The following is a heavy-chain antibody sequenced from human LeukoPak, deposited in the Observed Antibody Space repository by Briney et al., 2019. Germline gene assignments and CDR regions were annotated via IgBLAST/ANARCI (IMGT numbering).Heavy chain of an antibody. D-gene: IGHD3-10*01. J-gene: IGHJ6*02. CDR3: VKDRRAFGELFDYYYYYGMDV. Sequence: PGGSLRLSCAASGFTFSSYSMNWVRQAPGKGLEWVAVISYDGSNKYYADSVKGRFTISRDNSKNTLYLQMNSLRAEDTAVYYCVKDRRAFGELFDYYYYYGMDVWGQGTTVTVSS. CDR1: GFTFSSYS. V-gene: IGHV3-30*18. CDR2: ISYDGSNK.